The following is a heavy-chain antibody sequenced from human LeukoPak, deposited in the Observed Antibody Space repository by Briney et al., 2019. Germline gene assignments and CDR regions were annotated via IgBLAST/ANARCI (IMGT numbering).Heavy chain of an antibody. J-gene: IGHJ4*02. CDR1: GFTFSGYE. V-gene: IGHV3-48*03. D-gene: IGHD6-13*01. Sequence: PGGSLRLSCAASGFTFSGYEMNWVRQAPGKGLEWVSYISSSGSTIYYADSVKGRFTISRDNAKNSLYLQMNSLRAEDTAVYYCARVQAAAESLLGLDYWGQGTLVTVSS. CDR2: ISSSGSTI. CDR3: ARVQAAAESLLGLDY.